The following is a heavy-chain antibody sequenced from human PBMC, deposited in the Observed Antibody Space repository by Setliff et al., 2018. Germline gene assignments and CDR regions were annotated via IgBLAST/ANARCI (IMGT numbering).Heavy chain of an antibody. CDR1: GATFSSYG. V-gene: IGHV1-69*05. CDR3: VREGVDSRSSTDYRYYMDV. D-gene: IGHD3-22*01. Sequence: GASVKVSCKASGATFSSYGISWVRQAPGQGLEWMGGTIPMFGTTGYAQKFQGRLTIITDESTNTAFMQLSSLRSDDTAVCYCVREGVDSRSSTDYRYYMDVWGKGTTVTVSS. CDR2: TIPMFGTT. J-gene: IGHJ6*03.